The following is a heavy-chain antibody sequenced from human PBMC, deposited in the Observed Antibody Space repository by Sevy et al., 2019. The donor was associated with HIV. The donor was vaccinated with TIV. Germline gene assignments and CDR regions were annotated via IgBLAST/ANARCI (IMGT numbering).Heavy chain of an antibody. J-gene: IGHJ4*02. Sequence: GGSLRLSCAASGFTFSSYAMHWVRQTPGKGLEWVAVISYDGSNKYYADSVKGRFTISRDNSKNTLYLQMNSLRAEDTAVYYCARQWFGELFMRLGGIWWGQGTLVTVSS. CDR1: GFTFSSYA. CDR2: ISYDGSNK. V-gene: IGHV3-30-3*01. CDR3: ARQWFGELFMRLGGIW. D-gene: IGHD3-10*01.